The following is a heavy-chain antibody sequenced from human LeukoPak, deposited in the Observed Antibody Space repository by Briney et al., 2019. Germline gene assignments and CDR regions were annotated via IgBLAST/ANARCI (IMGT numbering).Heavy chain of an antibody. V-gene: IGHV3-21*01. CDR3: ARDGYSSSWSPFDY. CDR1: GFTFSSYS. J-gene: IGHJ4*02. Sequence: GGSLRLSCAASGFTFSSYSMNWVRQAPGKGLEWVSSISSSSSYIYYADSVKGRFTISRDNAKNSLYLQMNSLRAEDTAAYYCARDGYSSSWSPFDYWGQGTLVTVSS. CDR2: ISSSSSYI. D-gene: IGHD6-13*01.